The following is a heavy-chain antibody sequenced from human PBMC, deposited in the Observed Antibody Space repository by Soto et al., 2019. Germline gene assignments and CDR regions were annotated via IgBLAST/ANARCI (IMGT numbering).Heavy chain of an antibody. Sequence: QVQLVQSGGEVKKPGASVKVSCKASGYTFTNYGISWVRQAPGQGLEWMGWINVYNGNTKYAQKVQGRVTMTTDTSTSTAYMELRSPRSDDTAVYYCARGVGSGSYYNQYNWFDPWGQGTLVTVSS. CDR2: INVYNGNT. J-gene: IGHJ5*02. CDR1: GYTFTNYG. V-gene: IGHV1-18*01. CDR3: ARGVGSGSYYNQYNWFDP. D-gene: IGHD3-10*01.